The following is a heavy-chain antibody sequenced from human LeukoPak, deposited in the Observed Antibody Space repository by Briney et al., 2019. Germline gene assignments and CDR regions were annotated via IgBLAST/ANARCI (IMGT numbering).Heavy chain of an antibody. Sequence: GGSLRLSCAASGFTFSSYGMHWVRQAPGKGLEWVAVISYDGSNKYYADSVKGRFTISRDNSKNTLYLQMNSLRAEDTAVYYCAKESRSLAYASDIWGQGTMVTVSS. J-gene: IGHJ3*02. CDR1: GFTFSSYG. CDR3: AKESRSLAYASDI. D-gene: IGHD3-16*01. V-gene: IGHV3-30*18. CDR2: ISYDGSNK.